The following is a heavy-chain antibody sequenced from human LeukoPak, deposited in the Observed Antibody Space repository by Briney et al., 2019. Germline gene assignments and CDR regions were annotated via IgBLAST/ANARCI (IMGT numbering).Heavy chain of an antibody. CDR3: ARDLVDTAMVNYYYGMDV. CDR2: IYYSGST. J-gene: IGHJ6*02. CDR1: GGSISSYY. D-gene: IGHD5-18*01. Sequence: SETLSLTCTVSGGSISSYYWSWIRQPPGKGLEWIGYIYYSGSTNYNPSLKSRVTISVDTSKNQFSLKLSSVTAADTAAYYCARDLVDTAMVNYYYGMDVWGQGTTVTVSS. V-gene: IGHV4-59*01.